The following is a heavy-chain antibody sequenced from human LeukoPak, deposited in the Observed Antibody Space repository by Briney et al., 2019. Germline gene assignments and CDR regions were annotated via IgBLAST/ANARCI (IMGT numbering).Heavy chain of an antibody. Sequence: ASVKVSCKASGYTFAGYYMHWVRQAPGQGLEWMGWINPNSGGTNYAQKFQGRVTMTRDTSISTAYMELSRLRSDDTAVYYCATDRSGSVKFGYWGQGTLVTVSS. CDR3: ATDRSGSVKFGY. J-gene: IGHJ4*02. CDR1: GYTFAGYY. V-gene: IGHV1-2*02. D-gene: IGHD1-26*01. CDR2: INPNSGGT.